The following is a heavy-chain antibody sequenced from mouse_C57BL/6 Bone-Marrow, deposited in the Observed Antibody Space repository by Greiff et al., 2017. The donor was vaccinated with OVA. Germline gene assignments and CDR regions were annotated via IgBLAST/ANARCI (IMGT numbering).Heavy chain of an antibody. V-gene: IGHV1-4*01. J-gene: IGHJ4*01. CDR1: GYTFTSYT. CDR2: INPSSGYT. CDR3: AKRTARDD. Sequence: QVQLQQSGAELARPGASVKMSCKASGYTFTSYTMHWVKQRPGPGLEWIGYINPSSGYTTYNQKFKAKATLTAAQSSRTAYKQLSSLTSEDSAVYYCAKRTARDDWGKGTSVTVSS.